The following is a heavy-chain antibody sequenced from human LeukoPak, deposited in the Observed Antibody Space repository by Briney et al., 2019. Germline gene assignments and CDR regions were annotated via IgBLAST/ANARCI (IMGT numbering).Heavy chain of an antibody. Sequence: SETLPLTCTVSGYYISSGYFWGWIRQPPGKGLEWIGSIYHSGSTYYNPSLKSRVTISVDTSKNQFSLKLTSVTAADTAVYYCARRIVGATNWFDPWGQGTLVTVSS. D-gene: IGHD1-26*01. CDR1: GYYISSGYF. CDR3: ARRIVGATNWFDP. J-gene: IGHJ5*02. V-gene: IGHV4-38-2*02. CDR2: IYHSGST.